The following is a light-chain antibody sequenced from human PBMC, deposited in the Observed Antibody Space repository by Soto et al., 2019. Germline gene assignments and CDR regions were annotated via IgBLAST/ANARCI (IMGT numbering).Light chain of an antibody. CDR3: QQGNSFPWT. CDR1: QGFSRW. CDR2: DVS. V-gene: IGKV1-12*02. Sequence: IQMTQSPSSVSASVGDRVTITCRASQGFSRWLAWYQQKPGKAPKVLISDVSSLQTGVPSRFSGSGSGTDFTLTISSLQPEDFATYYCQQGNSFPWTFGGGTKVEIK. J-gene: IGKJ4*01.